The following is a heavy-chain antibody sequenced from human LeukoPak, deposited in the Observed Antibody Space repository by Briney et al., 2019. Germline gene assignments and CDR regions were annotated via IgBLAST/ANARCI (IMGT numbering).Heavy chain of an antibody. CDR2: ISGSGGST. CDR1: GFTFSSYA. CDR3: ARGVGTSAHFDY. Sequence: PGGSLRLSCAASGFTFSSYAMSWVRQAPGKGLEWVSAISGSGGSTYYADSVKGRFTISRDNAKNTLYLQMNSLRPEDTAVYYCARGVGTSAHFDYWGQGTLVTVSS. J-gene: IGHJ4*02. D-gene: IGHD1-26*01. V-gene: IGHV3-23*01.